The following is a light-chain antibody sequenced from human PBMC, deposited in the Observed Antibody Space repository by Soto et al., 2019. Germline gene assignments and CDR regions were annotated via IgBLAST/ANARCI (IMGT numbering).Light chain of an antibody. CDR2: DVS. CDR3: SSHTPSSTVA. V-gene: IGLV2-14*01. Sequence: QSAPTQPASVSGSPGQSITISCTGSSSDVGGYNYVSWYQQHPGKAPKLMIYDVSNRPSGVSKRFSGSKSGNTASLTISGLQAEDEADYYCSSHTPSSTVAFGGGTKVTVL. J-gene: IGLJ2*01. CDR1: SSDVGGYNY.